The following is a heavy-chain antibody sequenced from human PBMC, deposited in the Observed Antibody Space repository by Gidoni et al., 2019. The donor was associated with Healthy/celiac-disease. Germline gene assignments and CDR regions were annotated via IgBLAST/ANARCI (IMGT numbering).Heavy chain of an antibody. Sequence: EVQLVQSGAEVKKPGESLKLSCKGAGYSCTSYWIGWVRQMPGKGLEWMGIIYPGDSDTRYSPSFQGQVTISADNSISTAYLQWSSLKASDTAMYYCARLPATVTTLYYFDFWGQGTLVTVSS. J-gene: IGHJ4*02. CDR3: ARLPATVTTLYYFDF. V-gene: IGHV5-51*01. D-gene: IGHD4-17*01. CDR1: GYSCTSYW. CDR2: IYPGDSDT.